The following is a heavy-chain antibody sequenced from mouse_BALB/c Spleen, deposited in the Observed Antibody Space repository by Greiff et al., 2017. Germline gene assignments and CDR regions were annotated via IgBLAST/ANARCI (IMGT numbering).Heavy chain of an antibody. J-gene: IGHJ3*01. CDR2: ISSGGSYT. CDR1: GFTFSSYG. Sequence: EVQLVESGGDLVKPGGSLKLSCAASGFTFSSYGMSWVRQTPDKRLEWVATISSGGSYTYYPDSVKGRFTISRDNAKNTLYLQMSSLKSEDTAMYYCARENYDYDGAWFAYWGQGTLVTVSA. V-gene: IGHV5-6*01. CDR3: ARENYDYDGAWFAY. D-gene: IGHD2-4*01.